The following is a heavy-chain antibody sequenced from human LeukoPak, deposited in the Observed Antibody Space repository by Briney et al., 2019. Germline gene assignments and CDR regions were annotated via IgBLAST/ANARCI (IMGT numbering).Heavy chain of an antibody. Sequence: ASVKVSCKASGYTFTSYGISWVRQAPGQGLEWMGWISAYNGNTSYAQKLQGRVTMTTDTSTSTAYMELRSLRSDDTAVYYCARLYCGGDCYGDGAFDIWGQGTMVTVSS. D-gene: IGHD2-21*02. J-gene: IGHJ3*02. CDR3: ARLYCGGDCYGDGAFDI. V-gene: IGHV1-18*01. CDR2: ISAYNGNT. CDR1: GYTFTSYG.